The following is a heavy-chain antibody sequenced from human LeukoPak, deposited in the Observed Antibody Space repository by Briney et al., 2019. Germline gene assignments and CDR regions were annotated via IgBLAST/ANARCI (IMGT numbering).Heavy chain of an antibody. D-gene: IGHD6-19*01. V-gene: IGHV5-51*01. CDR1: GYTFTRSW. CDR3: ARPYSSGWYDAFDI. CDR2: IYPGDSDT. Sequence: GESLKISCQGSGYTFTRSWIVWVRQMPGKGLEWMGIIYPGDSDTRYSPSFQGQVTISADKSISTAYLQWSSLKASDTAMYYCARPYSSGWYDAFDIWGQGTMVTVSS. J-gene: IGHJ3*02.